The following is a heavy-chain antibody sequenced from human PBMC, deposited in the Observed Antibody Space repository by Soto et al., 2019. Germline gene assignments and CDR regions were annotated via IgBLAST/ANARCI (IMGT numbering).Heavy chain of an antibody. D-gene: IGHD6-13*01. CDR2: IYYSGST. CDR3: ARRERAAGTXWWFDP. Sequence: TLYLTCSGSGGSINSSIFHWGRLRRPPGKGLEWIGSIYYSGSTYYSPSLKSRVTISVDTSKNQFSLKLSSVTAADTAVYYCARRERAAGTXWWFDPWGQGTLVT. V-gene: IGHV4-39*01. J-gene: IGHJ5*02. CDR1: GGSINSSIFH.